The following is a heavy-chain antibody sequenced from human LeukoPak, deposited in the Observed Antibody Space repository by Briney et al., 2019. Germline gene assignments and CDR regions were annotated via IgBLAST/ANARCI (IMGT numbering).Heavy chain of an antibody. Sequence: PGGSLRLSCAASGFTFSTYSMNWVRQAPGKGLEWVSSISSGSSFIYYADSVKGRFTISRDNAKNSLFLQMNSLRAEDTAVYYCGGGGIDPGNAFDPWAQGPLVPVSS. D-gene: IGHD3-16*01. V-gene: IGHV3-21*01. CDR3: GGGGIDPGNAFDP. CDR1: GFTFSTYS. J-gene: IGHJ5*02. CDR2: ISSGSSFI.